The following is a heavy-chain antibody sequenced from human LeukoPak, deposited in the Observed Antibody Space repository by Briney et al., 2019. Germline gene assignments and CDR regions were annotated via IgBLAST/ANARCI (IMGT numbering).Heavy chain of an antibody. D-gene: IGHD6-6*01. CDR2: IYTSGST. CDR1: GGSISSYY. J-gene: IGHJ5*02. Sequence: SETLSLTCTVSGGSISSYYWSWIRQPAGKGLEWIGRIYTSGSTNYNPSLKSRVTMSVDTSENQFSLKLSSVTAADTAVYYCASSIAARQNWFDPWGQGTLVTVSS. CDR3: ASSIAARQNWFDP. V-gene: IGHV4-4*07.